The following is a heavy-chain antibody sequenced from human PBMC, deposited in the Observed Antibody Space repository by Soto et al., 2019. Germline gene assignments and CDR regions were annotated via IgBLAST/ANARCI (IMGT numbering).Heavy chain of an antibody. CDR2: ISYDGTDK. J-gene: IGHJ3*02. CDR3: AKVNTMIVPWGAFDI. V-gene: IGHV3-30*18. CDR1: GFTFRSYG. D-gene: IGHD3-22*01. Sequence: GGSLRLSCEASGFTFRSYGMHWVRQAPGKGLEWVAVISYDGTDKHYADSVKGRFTISRDNSKNTLYLQMNSLRAEDTAVYYCAKVNTMIVPWGAFDIWGQGTMVTVSS.